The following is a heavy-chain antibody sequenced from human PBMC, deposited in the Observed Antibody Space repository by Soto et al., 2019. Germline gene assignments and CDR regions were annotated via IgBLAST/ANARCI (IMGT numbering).Heavy chain of an antibody. J-gene: IGHJ5*02. Sequence: ASVKVSCKASGYTFTSNWIHWVRRAPGQGLEWMGIINPSGGSTYYAQKFQGTVTLTRDTSTSTVYMELTSLTSEDTAVYYCARDHSISSSGAWWLDPWGQGTLVTVSS. CDR3: ARDHSISSSGAWWLDP. D-gene: IGHD6-13*01. V-gene: IGHV1-46*01. CDR2: INPSGGST. CDR1: GYTFTSNW.